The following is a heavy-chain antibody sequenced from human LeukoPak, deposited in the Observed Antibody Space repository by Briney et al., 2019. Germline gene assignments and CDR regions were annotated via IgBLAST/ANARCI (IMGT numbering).Heavy chain of an antibody. D-gene: IGHD1-26*01. CDR2: ISLHNGNT. Sequence: ASVKASCKASGYTFNRYGITWVRQAPGQGLEWMGWISLHNGNTMYAQKFQGRVTMTTDTATRTAYMELRSLRSDDTAVYYCARRSGSLDLLGYWGQGTLVTVSS. V-gene: IGHV1-18*01. CDR3: ARRSGSLDLLGY. J-gene: IGHJ4*02. CDR1: GYTFNRYG.